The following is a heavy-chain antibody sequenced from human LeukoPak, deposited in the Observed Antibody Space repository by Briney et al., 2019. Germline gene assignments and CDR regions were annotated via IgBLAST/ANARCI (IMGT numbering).Heavy chain of an antibody. CDR2: ISGSGGKT. V-gene: IGHV3-23*01. CDR1: GFTFSSYA. J-gene: IGHJ4*02. Sequence: GGSLRLSCAASGFTFSSYAMSWVRQAPGKGLEWGSGISGSGGKTYYADSVKGRFTISRDNFKNTLYLQMNSLRAEDTAVYYCTRILRGSFDYWGQGTLVTVSS. D-gene: IGHD2/OR15-2a*01. CDR3: TRILRGSFDY.